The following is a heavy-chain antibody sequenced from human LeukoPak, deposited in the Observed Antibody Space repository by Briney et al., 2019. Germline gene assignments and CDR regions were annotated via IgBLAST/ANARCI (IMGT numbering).Heavy chain of an antibody. CDR2: IYYSGST. Sequence: SETLSLTCTVSGGSISSYYWSWVRQPPGKGLEWIGYIYYSGSTNYNPSLKSRVTISVDTSKNQFSLKLSSVTAADTAVYYCASRRPRYYDSSGYPISDAFDIWGQGTMVTVSS. CDR3: ASRRPRYYDSSGYPISDAFDI. V-gene: IGHV4-59*08. CDR1: GGSISSYY. D-gene: IGHD3-22*01. J-gene: IGHJ3*02.